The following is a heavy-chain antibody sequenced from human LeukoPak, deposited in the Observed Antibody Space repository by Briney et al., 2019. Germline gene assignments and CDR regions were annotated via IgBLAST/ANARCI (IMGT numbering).Heavy chain of an antibody. D-gene: IGHD1-26*01. CDR3: VRGTDDSGTYWGEGYFYMDV. V-gene: IGHV4-30-4*02. CDR2: IYYSGGT. J-gene: IGHJ6*03. CDR1: GGSISSGDYY. Sequence: PSETLSLTCTVSGGSISSGDYYWSWIRQPPGKGLEWVGYIYYSGGTYYNPSLKSRVTISVDTSKNQFSLKLSSVTAADTAVYYCVRGTDDSGTYWGEGYFYMDVWGKGTTVTVSS.